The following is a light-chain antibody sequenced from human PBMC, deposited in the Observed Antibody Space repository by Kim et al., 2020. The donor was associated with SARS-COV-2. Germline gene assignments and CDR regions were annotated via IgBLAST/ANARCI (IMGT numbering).Light chain of an antibody. J-gene: IGKJ1*01. CDR1: QSVSSW. Sequence: DIQMTQSPFTLSASVGDRVTITCRASQSVSSWLAWYQQRPGKAPKLLIYKASSLEGGVPSRFSGSGSGTEFILTISSLRPDDFATYYCQQYRSYPWTFGHGTKVDIK. V-gene: IGKV1-5*03. CDR3: QQYRSYPWT. CDR2: KAS.